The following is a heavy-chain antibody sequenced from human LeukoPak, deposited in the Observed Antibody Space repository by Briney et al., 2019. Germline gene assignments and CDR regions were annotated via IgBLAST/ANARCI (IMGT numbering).Heavy chain of an antibody. CDR3: ARGVVGATRRGINNWFDP. D-gene: IGHD1-26*01. V-gene: IGHV4-38-2*01. J-gene: IGHJ5*02. CDR1: GYSISSGYY. Sequence: SETLSLTCAVSGYSISSGYYWGWIRQPPGKGLEWIGSIYHSGSTYYNPSLKSRVTISVDTSKSQFSLKLSSVTAADTAVYYCARGVVGATRRGINNWFDPWGQGTLVTVSS. CDR2: IYHSGST.